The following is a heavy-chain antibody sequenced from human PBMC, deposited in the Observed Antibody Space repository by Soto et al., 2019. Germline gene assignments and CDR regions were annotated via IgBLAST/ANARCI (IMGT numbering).Heavy chain of an antibody. CDR1: GGTFSSYA. CDR3: ARAITMVRGVRYWFDP. CDR2: IIPIFGTA. V-gene: IGHV1-69*06. D-gene: IGHD3-10*01. J-gene: IGHJ5*02. Sequence: QVQLVQSGAEVKKPGSSVKVSCKASGGTFSSYAISWVRQAPGQGLEWMGGIIPIFGTANYEQKFQGRVTITADKSTSTAYMELSSLRSEDTAVYYCARAITMVRGVRYWFDPWGQGTLVTVSS.